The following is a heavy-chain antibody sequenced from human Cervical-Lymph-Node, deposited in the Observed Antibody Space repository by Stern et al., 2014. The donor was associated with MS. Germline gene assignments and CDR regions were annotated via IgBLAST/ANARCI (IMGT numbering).Heavy chain of an antibody. V-gene: IGHV3-33*01. Sequence: VQLVESGGGVVQPGRSLRLSCAASGFTFSSYGMHWVRQAPGKGLEWVAVIWYDGRNKYYADSVKGRFTIARDNSKNTLYLQMNSLRAEDTAVYYCARDVDTANYYYYGMDVWGQGTTVTVSS. J-gene: IGHJ6*02. CDR3: ARDVDTANYYYYGMDV. D-gene: IGHD5-18*01. CDR2: IWYDGRNK. CDR1: GFTFSSYG.